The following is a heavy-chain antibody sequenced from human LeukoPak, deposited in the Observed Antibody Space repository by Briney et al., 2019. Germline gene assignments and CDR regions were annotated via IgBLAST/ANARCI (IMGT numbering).Heavy chain of an antibody. CDR3: ARVAFKGIAAAGRQIDAFDI. V-gene: IGHV4-59*01. D-gene: IGHD6-13*01. CDR2: FYNSGST. J-gene: IGHJ3*02. CDR1: GASLSSYY. Sequence: SETLSLTCTVSGASLSSYYLTWIRQSPGKGLEWIGHFYNSGSTDYIPSLKSRVTTSVDTSRNQFSLKLRSVTAADTAVYHCARVAFKGIAAAGRQIDAFDIWGQGTMVTVSS.